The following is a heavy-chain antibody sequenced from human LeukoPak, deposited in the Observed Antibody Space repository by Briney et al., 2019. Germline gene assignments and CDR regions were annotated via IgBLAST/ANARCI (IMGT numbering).Heavy chain of an antibody. CDR2: INRGGIT. CDR1: GGSLSGYY. V-gene: IGHV4-34*01. Sequence: SGTLSLTCAVYGGSLSGYYWSWIRQSPGKGLECIGEINRGGITNYNPSLKSRVTISVDTSKNQFSLKLSSVTAADTAVYYCGRDSRGPDVWGKGTTVTVSS. D-gene: IGHD3-22*01. CDR3: GRDSRGPDV. J-gene: IGHJ6*04.